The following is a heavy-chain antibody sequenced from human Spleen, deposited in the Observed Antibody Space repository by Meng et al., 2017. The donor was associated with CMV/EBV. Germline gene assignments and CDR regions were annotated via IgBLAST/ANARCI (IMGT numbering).Heavy chain of an antibody. V-gene: IGHV1-69*05. D-gene: IGHD6-6*01. CDR1: GGTFSSYA. CDR3: ARDRREAARTYYYGMDV. Sequence: SVQVSCKASGGTFSSYAISWVRQAPGQGLEWMGGIIPIFGTANYAQKFQGRVTITTDESTSTAYMELSSLRSEDTAVYYCARDRREAARTYYYGMDVWGQGTTVTVSS. CDR2: IIPIFGTA. J-gene: IGHJ6*02.